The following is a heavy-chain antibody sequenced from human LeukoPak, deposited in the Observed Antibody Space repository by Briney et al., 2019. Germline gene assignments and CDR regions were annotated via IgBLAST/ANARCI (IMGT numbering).Heavy chain of an antibody. V-gene: IGHV5-51*01. CDR2: IYPGDSDT. Sequence: GESLKISCKGSGYSFTSYWIGWVRQMPGKGLEWMGIIYPGDSDTRYSPSFQGQVTISADKSISTAYLQWSSLKASDTAMYYCARHHLRGYMVTPYFDYWGQGTLVTVSS. J-gene: IGHJ4*02. CDR3: ARHHLRGYMVTPYFDY. D-gene: IGHD5-18*01. CDR1: GYSFTSYW.